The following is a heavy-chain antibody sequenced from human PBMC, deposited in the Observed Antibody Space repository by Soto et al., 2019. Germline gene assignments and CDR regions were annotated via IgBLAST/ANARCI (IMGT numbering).Heavy chain of an antibody. J-gene: IGHJ5*02. Sequence: PGGSLRLSCAASGFTFSSYAMSWVRQAPGKGLEWVSAISGSGGSTYYADSVKGRFTISRDNSKNTLYLQMNSLRAEDTAVYYFAKDTILEWLYPFSVGFAPWGQGTQVT. D-gene: IGHD3-3*01. CDR1: GFTFSSYA. V-gene: IGHV3-23*01. CDR2: ISGSGGST. CDR3: AKDTILEWLYPFSVGFAP.